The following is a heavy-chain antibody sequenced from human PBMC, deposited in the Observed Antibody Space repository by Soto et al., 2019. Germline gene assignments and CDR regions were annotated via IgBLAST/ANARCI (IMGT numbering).Heavy chain of an antibody. CDR3: AKDSALGDTAMLQGFIDY. CDR1: GFTFSSYG. D-gene: IGHD5-18*01. J-gene: IGHJ4*02. CDR2: ISYDGSNK. V-gene: IGHV3-30*18. Sequence: QVQLVESGGGVVQPGRSLRLSCAASGFTFSSYGMHWVRQAPGKGLEGVAVISYDGSNKYYADSVKGRFTISRDNSKNTLYLQMNSLSAEDTAVYYCAKDSALGDTAMLQGFIDYWGQGTLVTVSS.